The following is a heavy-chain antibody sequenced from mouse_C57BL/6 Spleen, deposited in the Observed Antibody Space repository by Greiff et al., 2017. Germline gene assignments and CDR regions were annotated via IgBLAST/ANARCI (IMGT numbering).Heavy chain of an antibody. CDR2: IDPETGGT. V-gene: IGHV1-15*01. D-gene: IGHD2-5*01. Sequence: VQLQQSGAELVRPGASVTLSCKASGYTFTDYEMHWVKQTPVHGLEWIGAIDPETGGTAYNQKFKGKAILTADKSSSTAYMELRSLTSEDSAVYYCTTYSNPYAKDYWGQGTSVTVSS. CDR1: GYTFTDYE. J-gene: IGHJ4*01. CDR3: TTYSNPYAKDY.